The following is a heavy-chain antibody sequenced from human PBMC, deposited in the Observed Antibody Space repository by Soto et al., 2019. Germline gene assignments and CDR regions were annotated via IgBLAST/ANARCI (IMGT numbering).Heavy chain of an antibody. V-gene: IGHV3-30-3*01. D-gene: IGHD5-18*01. CDR1: GFTFSSYA. CDR2: ISYDGSNK. Sequence: QVQLVESGGGVVQPGRSLRLSCAASGFTFSSYAMHWVRQAPGKGLEWVAVISYDGSNKYYADSVKGRFTISRDNSQNTRYLQMNSLRAEDTAVYYCARVSGYSYGTYEYFQHLGQGTLVTVSS. J-gene: IGHJ1*01. CDR3: ARVSGYSYGTYEYFQH.